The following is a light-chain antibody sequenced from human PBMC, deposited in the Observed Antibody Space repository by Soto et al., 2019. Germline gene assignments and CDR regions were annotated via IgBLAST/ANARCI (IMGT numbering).Light chain of an antibody. Sequence: AIQMTQSPSSLSASVGDRVTITCRASQGIRNDLGWYRQKPGKAPKLLIYGASSLQSGVPSRFARSGSGTDFSLTISSLQPEDFATYYCLQDYNHPYTFGQGTKLEIK. CDR2: GAS. J-gene: IGKJ2*01. CDR1: QGIRND. V-gene: IGKV1-6*01. CDR3: LQDYNHPYT.